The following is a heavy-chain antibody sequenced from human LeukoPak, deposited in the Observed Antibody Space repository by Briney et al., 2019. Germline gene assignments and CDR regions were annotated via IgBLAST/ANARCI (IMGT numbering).Heavy chain of an antibody. D-gene: IGHD6-13*01. CDR3: ARGPGYSSSWYDFDY. V-gene: IGHV3-53*01. Sequence: GDSLRLSCAASGFTVSTNYMSWVRQAPGKGLEWVSVIYSGGITYYADSVKGRFTISRDNSKNTLFLQMNSLRADDTAVYYCARGPGYSSSWYDFDYWGQGTLVTVSS. CDR1: GFTVSTNY. CDR2: IYSGGIT. J-gene: IGHJ4*02.